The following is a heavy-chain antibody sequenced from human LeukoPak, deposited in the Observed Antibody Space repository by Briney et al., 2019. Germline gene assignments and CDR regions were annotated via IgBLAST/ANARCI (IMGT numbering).Heavy chain of an antibody. Sequence: PSETLSLTCTVSGGSVSTYYWGWIRQPPGKGLEWIGYIYYSGSTNYNPSLKSRVTISVDTSKNQFSLKLSSVTAADTAVYYCARAHPQTYYDFWSGYPDAFDIWGQGTMVTVSS. V-gene: IGHV4-59*02. CDR2: IYYSGST. CDR3: ARAHPQTYYDFWSGYPDAFDI. CDR1: GGSVSTYY. J-gene: IGHJ3*02. D-gene: IGHD3-3*01.